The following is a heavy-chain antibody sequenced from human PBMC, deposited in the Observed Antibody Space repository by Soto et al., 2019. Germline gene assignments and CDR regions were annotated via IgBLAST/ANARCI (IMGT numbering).Heavy chain of an antibody. Sequence: ASVKVSCKASGYTFTSYDINWVRQATGQGLEWMGWMNPNSGNTGYAQKFQGGVTMTRNTSISTAYMELSSLRSEDTAVYYCARVDYDFWSGYSYYYYYYMDVWGEGTTVTVSS. CDR2: MNPNSGNT. V-gene: IGHV1-8*01. J-gene: IGHJ6*03. CDR1: GYTFTSYD. CDR3: ARVDYDFWSGYSYYYYYYMDV. D-gene: IGHD3-3*01.